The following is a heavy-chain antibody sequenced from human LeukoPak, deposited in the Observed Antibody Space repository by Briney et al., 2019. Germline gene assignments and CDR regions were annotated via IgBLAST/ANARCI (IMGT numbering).Heavy chain of an antibody. V-gene: IGHV3-23*01. CDR3: AKEGGSSGSPGWFDP. CDR1: GFTFSSYA. Sequence: GGSLRLSCAASGFTFSSYAMSWVRQAPGQGLEWVSAISGSGGSTYYADSVKGRFTISRDNSKNTLYLQMNSLRAEDTAVYYCAKEGGSSGSPGWFDPWGQGTLVTVSS. D-gene: IGHD3-22*01. CDR2: ISGSGGST. J-gene: IGHJ5*02.